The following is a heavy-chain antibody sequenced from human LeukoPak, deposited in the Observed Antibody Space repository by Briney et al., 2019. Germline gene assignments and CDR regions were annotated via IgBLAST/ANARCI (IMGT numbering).Heavy chain of an antibody. CDR2: ISISSSYI. CDR1: GFTFSSYN. Sequence: GVALRLSCAASGFTFSSYNMNWVRQAPGKGLEWDSSISISSSYIYYADSVKGRFTISRDNAKNSLYLQMNSLRAEDTAVYYCARGGYHFDYWGQGTLVTVSS. CDR3: ARGGYHFDY. J-gene: IGHJ4*02. V-gene: IGHV3-21*04. D-gene: IGHD5-12*01.